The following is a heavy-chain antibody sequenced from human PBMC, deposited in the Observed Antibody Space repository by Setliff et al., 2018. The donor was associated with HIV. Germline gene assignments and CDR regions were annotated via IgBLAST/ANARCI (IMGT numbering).Heavy chain of an antibody. J-gene: IGHJ4*02. CDR1: GFTFSYYS. CDR2: ISSSGTTM. D-gene: IGHD6-19*01. CDR3: ARGGDSSSSDH. V-gene: IGHV3-48*04. Sequence: GGSLRLSCAASGFTFSYYSMTWVRQAPGKGLEWVSYISSSGTTMYYADSVKGRFTISRDDAKKSLYLQMNSLTVEDTAVYYCARGGDSSSSDHWGQGTLVTVSS.